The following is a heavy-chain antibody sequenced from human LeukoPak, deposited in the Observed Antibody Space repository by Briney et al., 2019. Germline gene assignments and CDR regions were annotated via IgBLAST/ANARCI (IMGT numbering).Heavy chain of an antibody. D-gene: IGHD1-26*01. Sequence: GGSLRLSCAASGFTFRNYGMYWVRQAPGKGLEWVTIIWYGGSNKYYGDSVEGRFTISRDNSKNTLYLQMNSLEFEDTAVYFCARHTGIFPRGGMDIWGQGTTVTVSS. CDR3: ARHTGIFPRGGMDI. J-gene: IGHJ6*02. CDR2: IWYGGSNK. V-gene: IGHV3-33*01. CDR1: GFTFRNYG.